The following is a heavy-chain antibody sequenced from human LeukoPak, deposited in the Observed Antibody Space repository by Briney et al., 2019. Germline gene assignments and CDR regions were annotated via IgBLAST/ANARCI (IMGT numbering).Heavy chain of an antibody. CDR3: ARGKTDYYGSGSYYKHYYYYMDV. D-gene: IGHD3-10*01. J-gene: IGHJ6*03. CDR1: GGSFSGYY. CDR2: INDSGST. V-gene: IGHV4-34*01. Sequence: SETLRLTCAVSGGSFSGYYRSWIRQPPGKGLEWIGAINDSGSTNYYPSLKSRVTISVDTSKNQFSLKLSSVTAADTAVYYCARGKTDYYGSGSYYKHYYYYMDVWGKGTTVTVSS.